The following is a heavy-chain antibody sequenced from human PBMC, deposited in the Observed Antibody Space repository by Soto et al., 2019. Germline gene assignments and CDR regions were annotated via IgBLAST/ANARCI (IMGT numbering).Heavy chain of an antibody. Sequence: GESLKISCKGSGYSFTSYWIGWVRQVPGKGLEWMGIIYPGDSDTRYSPSFQGQVTISADKSISTAYLQWSSLKASDTAMYYCATSTGGYTYYYYGMDVWGQGTTVTVSS. CDR2: IYPGDSDT. CDR3: ATSTGGYTYYYYGMDV. D-gene: IGHD1-26*01. V-gene: IGHV5-51*01. J-gene: IGHJ6*02. CDR1: GYSFTSYW.